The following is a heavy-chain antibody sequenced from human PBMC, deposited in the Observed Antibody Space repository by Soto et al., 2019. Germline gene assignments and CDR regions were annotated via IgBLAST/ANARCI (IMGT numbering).Heavy chain of an antibody. D-gene: IGHD3-22*01. Sequence: EVQLLESGGGLVQPGGSLRLSCAASGFTFSSYAMSWVRQAPGKGLEWVSAISGSGGSTYYADSVKGRFTISRDNSKNTLYLQMNSLRAEDTDVYYCAKCGSGYYDAFDIWGQGTMVTVSS. V-gene: IGHV3-23*01. CDR3: AKCGSGYYDAFDI. CDR1: GFTFSSYA. J-gene: IGHJ3*02. CDR2: ISGSGGST.